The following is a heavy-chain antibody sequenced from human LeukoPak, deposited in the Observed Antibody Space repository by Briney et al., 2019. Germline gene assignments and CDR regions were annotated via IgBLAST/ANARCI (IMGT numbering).Heavy chain of an antibody. V-gene: IGHV1-58*01. D-gene: IGHD1-26*01. CDR3: TSDPTFYSGRYCFDY. Sequence: SVKVSCKASGFTLSNSAVQWVRQARGQRLEWIGWIVVGSGNTNYAQKFQERVTITRDMSTSTAYMELSSLRSEDTAVYYCTSDPTFYSGRYCFDYWGQGTLVTVSS. J-gene: IGHJ4*02. CDR2: IVVGSGNT. CDR1: GFTLSNSA.